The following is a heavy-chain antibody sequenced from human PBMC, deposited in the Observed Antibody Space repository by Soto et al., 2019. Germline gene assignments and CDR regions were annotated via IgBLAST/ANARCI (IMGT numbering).Heavy chain of an antibody. CDR1: GGSISSYY. J-gene: IGHJ4*02. V-gene: IGHV4-59*08. Sequence: SETLSLTCTVSGGSISSYYWSWIRQPPGKGLEWIGYIYYSGSTNYNPSLKSRVTISVDTSKNQFSLKLNSMTAADTAVYYCARHNYGSGSTYFGYWGQGTLVTVSS. CDR3: ARHNYGSGSTYFGY. D-gene: IGHD3-10*01. CDR2: IYYSGST.